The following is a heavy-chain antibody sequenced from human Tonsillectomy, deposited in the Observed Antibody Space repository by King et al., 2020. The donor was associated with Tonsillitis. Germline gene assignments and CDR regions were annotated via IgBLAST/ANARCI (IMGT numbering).Heavy chain of an antibody. Sequence: QLQESGPGLVKPSETLSLTCTVSGGSIISNSFYWGWIRQPPGKGLEWIGSIYYGGSTYHNPSLKSRVTISVDTSKNQFSLRLSSVTAADTAVYYCARQYVDILIVPAAIYWFDPWGQGTLVTVSS. CDR2: IYYGGST. V-gene: IGHV4-39*07. J-gene: IGHJ5*02. CDR3: ARQYVDILIVPAAIYWFDP. D-gene: IGHD2-2*03. CDR1: GGSIISNSFY.